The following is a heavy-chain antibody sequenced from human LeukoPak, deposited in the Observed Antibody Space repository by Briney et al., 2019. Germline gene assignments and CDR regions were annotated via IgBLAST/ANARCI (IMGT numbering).Heavy chain of an antibody. D-gene: IGHD2-2*02. Sequence: SETLSLTCTVSGGSISSYYWSWIRQPPGKGLEWIGYIHYSGSTNYNPSLKSRVSISVDTSRNQFSLKLSSVTAADTAVYYCARRCGSISCYKYRGQGTLVTVSS. V-gene: IGHV4-59*08. CDR2: IHYSGST. J-gene: IGHJ4*02. CDR3: ARRCGSISCYKY. CDR1: GGSISSYY.